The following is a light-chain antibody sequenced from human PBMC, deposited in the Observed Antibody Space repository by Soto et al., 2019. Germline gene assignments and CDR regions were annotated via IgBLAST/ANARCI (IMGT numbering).Light chain of an antibody. CDR2: WAS. CDR3: QQYYSTPPT. Sequence: DIVMTQYPKSLAVPMGQRATINCKSSQSLLYSSNNKNYLAWYQQKPGQPPKLLIYWASTRESGVPDRFSGSGSGTDFTLTISSLQAEDVAVYYCQQYYSTPPTFGQGTKVDIK. CDR1: QSLLYSSNNKNY. J-gene: IGKJ1*01. V-gene: IGKV4-1*01.